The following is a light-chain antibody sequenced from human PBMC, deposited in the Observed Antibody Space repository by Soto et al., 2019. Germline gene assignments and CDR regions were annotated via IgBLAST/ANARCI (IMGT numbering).Light chain of an antibody. CDR2: GTS. CDR3: QQLGSSPGFT. Sequence: EIVLAQSPATLSLSPGERATLSCRASESIESRYLAWYQQRPGQAPRLLIYGTSSRATGIPVRFSGSGSGPDVSLTISRLEPEDVAVYYCQQLGSSPGFTFGPGTKVDIK. J-gene: IGKJ3*01. V-gene: IGKV3-20*01. CDR1: ESIESRY.